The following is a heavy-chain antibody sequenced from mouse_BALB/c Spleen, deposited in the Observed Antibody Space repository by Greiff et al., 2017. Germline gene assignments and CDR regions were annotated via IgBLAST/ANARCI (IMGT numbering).Heavy chain of an antibody. V-gene: IGHV1-15*01. CDR1: GYTFTDYE. CDR3: TRSGYRYDYFDY. Sequence: QVQLQQSGAELVRPGASVTLSCKASGYTFTDYEMHWVKQTPVHGLEWIGAIDPETGGTAYNQKFKGKATLTADKSSSTAYMELRSLTSEDSAVYYCTRSGYRYDYFDYWGQGTTLTVSS. D-gene: IGHD2-14*01. CDR2: IDPETGGT. J-gene: IGHJ2*01.